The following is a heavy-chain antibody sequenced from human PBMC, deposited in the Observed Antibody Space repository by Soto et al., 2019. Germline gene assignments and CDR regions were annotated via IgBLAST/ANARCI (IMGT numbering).Heavy chain of an antibody. D-gene: IGHD2-2*01. CDR2: VIPIFGTA. CDR1: GGTFSSYA. J-gene: IGHJ2*01. V-gene: IGHV1-69*01. CDR3: ARGVVVPAATTGWYFDL. Sequence: QVQLVQSGAEVKKPGSSVKVSCKASGGTFSSYAISWVQQAPGQGLEWMGGVIPIFGTANYAQKFQGRVTITADESTSTAYMELSSLRSEDTAVYYCARGVVVPAATTGWYFDLWGRGTLVTVSS.